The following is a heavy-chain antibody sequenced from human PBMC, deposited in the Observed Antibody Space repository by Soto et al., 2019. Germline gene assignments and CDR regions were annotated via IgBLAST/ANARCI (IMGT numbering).Heavy chain of an antibody. D-gene: IGHD3-22*01. CDR3: ARVVVVIPPGYYYAMDV. CDR2: ITSSSDTI. Sequence: EVQLVESGGGLVQPGGSLRLSCAASGFTFSSFHMNWVRQAPGRGLEWVAYITSSSDTIYYSDSVKGRFTISTDNGKNSLFLQMNSLRDEDTAVYYCARVVVVIPPGYYYAMDVWGQGTTVTVSS. V-gene: IGHV3-48*02. CDR1: GFTFSSFH. J-gene: IGHJ6*02.